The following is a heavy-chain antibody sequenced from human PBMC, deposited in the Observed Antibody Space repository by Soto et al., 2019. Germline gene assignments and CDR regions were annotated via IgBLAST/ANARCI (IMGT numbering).Heavy chain of an antibody. J-gene: IGHJ4*02. CDR2: IYSSGST. Sequence: QVQLQESGPGLVKPSQTLSLTCTVSGGSISSGGYYWSLIRQHPGKGLEWIGYIYSSGSTYYNPSLKSRVTISVDTSKNQFSLKLSSVTAADTAVYYCARAPEEYGSGSYTELCLDYWGQGTLVTVSS. CDR1: GGSISSGGYY. CDR3: ARAPEEYGSGSYTELCLDY. V-gene: IGHV4-31*03. D-gene: IGHD3-10*01.